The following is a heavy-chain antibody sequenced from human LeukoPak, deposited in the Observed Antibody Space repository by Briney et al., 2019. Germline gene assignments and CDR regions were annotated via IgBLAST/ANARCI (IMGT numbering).Heavy chain of an antibody. CDR2: ISYDGSNK. Sequence: GGSLRLSCAASGFTFSSYGMHWVRQAPGKGLEWVAVISYDGSNKYYVDSVKGRFTISRDNSKNTLYLQMNSLRAEDTAVYYCAKDLPMDGGIDYWGQGTLVTLSS. V-gene: IGHV3-30*18. J-gene: IGHJ4*02. CDR1: GFTFSSYG. D-gene: IGHD3-16*01. CDR3: AKDLPMDGGIDY.